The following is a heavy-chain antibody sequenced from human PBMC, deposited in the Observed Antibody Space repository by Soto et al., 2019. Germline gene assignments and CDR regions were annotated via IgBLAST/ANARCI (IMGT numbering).Heavy chain of an antibody. CDR1: GFTFGDYA. Sequence: GGSLRLSCTASGFTFGDYAMSWFRQAPGNGLEWVGFIRSKAYGGTTEYAASVKGRFTISRDDSKSIAYLQMNSLKTEDTAVYYCTRDHRENYYDSSGYYPYSGQGTLVTVS. CDR2: IRSKAYGGTT. D-gene: IGHD3-22*01. V-gene: IGHV3-49*03. J-gene: IGHJ4*02. CDR3: TRDHRENYYDSSGYYPY.